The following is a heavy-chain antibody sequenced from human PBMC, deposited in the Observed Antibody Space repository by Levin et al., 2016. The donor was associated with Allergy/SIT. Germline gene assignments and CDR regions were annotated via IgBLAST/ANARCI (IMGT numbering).Heavy chain of an antibody. CDR3: ARDVPPLY. V-gene: IGHV4-59*01. J-gene: IGHJ4*02. Sequence: GSLRLSCTVSGGSISPYYWSWIRQPPGKGLEWIGYIYYSGSTNYNPSLKSRVTISVDTSKNQFSLKLSSVTAADTAVYYCARDVPPLYWGQGTLVTVSS. D-gene: IGHD3-10*02. CDR2: IYYSGST. CDR1: GGSISPYY.